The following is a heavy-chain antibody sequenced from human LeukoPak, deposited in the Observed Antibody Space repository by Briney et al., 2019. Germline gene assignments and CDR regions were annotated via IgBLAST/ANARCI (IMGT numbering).Heavy chain of an antibody. J-gene: IGHJ4*02. CDR2: INSDGSST. Sequence: GGSLRLSCAASGFTFSSYWMHWVRHAPGKGLVWVSRINSDGSSTSYADSVKGRFTISRDNAKNTLYLQMNSLRAEDTAVYYCARDRRASSGWTKIDYWGQGTLVTVSS. V-gene: IGHV3-74*01. CDR3: ARDRRASSGWTKIDY. CDR1: GFTFSSYW. D-gene: IGHD6-19*01.